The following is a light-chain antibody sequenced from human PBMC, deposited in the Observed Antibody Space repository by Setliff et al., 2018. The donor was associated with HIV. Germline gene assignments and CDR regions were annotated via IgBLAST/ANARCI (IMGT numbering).Light chain of an antibody. J-gene: IGKJ1*01. Sequence: DIQMTQSPSSLSASVGDRVTITCRASQSIANYLSWYQQKPGKAPKLLIYAASSLQSGVPSRFSGSGSWADYTLTINSLQLEDSATYYCQQGYTTSWTFGQGTKVDIK. V-gene: IGKV1-39*01. CDR2: AAS. CDR1: QSIANY. CDR3: QQGYTTSWT.